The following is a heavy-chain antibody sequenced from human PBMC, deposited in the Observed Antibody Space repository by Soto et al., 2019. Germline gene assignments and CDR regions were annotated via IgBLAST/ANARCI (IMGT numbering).Heavy chain of an antibody. CDR1: GGSVYDFY. J-gene: IGHJ4*02. V-gene: IGHV4-59*02. CDR2: IYNNGRT. CDR3: ARGHGIYVRFDS. D-gene: IGHD3-10*02. Sequence: QVHLQESGPGRVKPSETLSLTCSVSGGSVYDFYWNWLRQTPGKGLEWIGNIYNNGRTNYNPSLRNRVTISIDTSKIQFSLHLSSVTTADTAMYFCARGHGIYVRFDSWGQGTLVSVSS.